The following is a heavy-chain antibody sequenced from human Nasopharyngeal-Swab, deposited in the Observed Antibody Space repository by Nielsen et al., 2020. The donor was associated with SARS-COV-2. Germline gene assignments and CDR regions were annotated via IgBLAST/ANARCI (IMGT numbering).Heavy chain of an antibody. CDR3: ARGTATGWFDP. D-gene: IGHD4-17*01. CDR1: GFTFSDYY. Sequence: GSLRLSCAASGFTFSDYYMSWIRQAPGKGLEWVSYISSSGSYTNYADSVKGRFTISRDNAKNSLYLQMNSLRAEDTAVYYCARGTATGWFDPWGQGTLVTVSS. J-gene: IGHJ5*02. V-gene: IGHV3-11*05. CDR2: ISSSGSYT.